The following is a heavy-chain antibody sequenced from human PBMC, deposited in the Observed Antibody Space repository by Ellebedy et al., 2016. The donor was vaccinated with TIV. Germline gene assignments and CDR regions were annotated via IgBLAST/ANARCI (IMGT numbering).Heavy chain of an antibody. V-gene: IGHV3-74*01. J-gene: IGHJ4*02. CDR3: AKDISPGGADY. CDR2: INSDGSST. Sequence: GESLKISCAASGFTFTQYWLHWVRQAPGKGPVWVSRINSDGSSTTYADSVKGRFTISRDNAKNSLYLQMNSLRVEDTAFYYCAKDISPGGADYWGQGTLVTVSS. D-gene: IGHD1-14*01. CDR1: GFTFTQYW.